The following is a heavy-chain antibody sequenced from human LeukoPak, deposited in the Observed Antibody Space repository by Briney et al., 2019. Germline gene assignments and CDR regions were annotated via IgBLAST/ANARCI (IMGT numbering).Heavy chain of an antibody. D-gene: IGHD3-10*01. V-gene: IGHV3-74*01. CDR1: GFTFSSYW. CDR3: VRDPHGSGSIHDAFDI. CDR2: VSTDGSST. J-gene: IGHJ3*02. Sequence: PGGSLRLSCAASGFTFSSYWMHWVRQAPGKGLVWVSRVSTDGSSTSYANSVKGRFTVSRDNARNTVFLQMSDLRAEDTALYYYVRDPHGSGSIHDAFDIWGQGTMVTVSS.